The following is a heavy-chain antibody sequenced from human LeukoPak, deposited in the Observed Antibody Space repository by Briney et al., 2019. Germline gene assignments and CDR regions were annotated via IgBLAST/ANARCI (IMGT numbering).Heavy chain of an antibody. CDR3: ARVTGYMIEDYFDY. V-gene: IGHV4-34*01. J-gene: IGHJ4*02. D-gene: IGHD3-22*01. Sequence: SETLSLTCAVYGGSFSGYYWSWIRQPPGKGLEWIGEINHSGSTNYNPSLKSRVTISVGTSKNQFSLRLSSVTAADTAVYYCARVTGYMIEDYFDYWGQGTLVTVSS. CDR2: INHSGST. CDR1: GGSFSGYY.